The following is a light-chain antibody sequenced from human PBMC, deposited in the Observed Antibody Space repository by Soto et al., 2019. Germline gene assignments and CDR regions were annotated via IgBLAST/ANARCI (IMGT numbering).Light chain of an antibody. CDR3: QQRSNWPLT. CDR2: DAS. V-gene: IGKV3-11*01. CDR1: QSVSSS. J-gene: IGKJ4*01. Sequence: EIVLTQSPATLSLSPGERATLSCRASQSVSSSLAWYQHQPGQAPRLLLYDASNRATGIPARFSGSGSGTDFTLTISSLEPEDFAFYYCQQRSNWPLTFGGGTKVDIK.